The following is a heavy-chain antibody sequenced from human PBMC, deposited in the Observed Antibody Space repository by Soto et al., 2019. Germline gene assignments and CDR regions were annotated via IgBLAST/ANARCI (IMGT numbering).Heavy chain of an antibody. CDR3: AREDDYGYRYINYGLDV. Sequence: GGSLRLSCAASGFTFNIYALHWVRQAPGKGLEWVAVISFDGTKKYYSDSVKGRFTISRDNLKSTLYLQMNNLRVEDAALYFCAREDDYGYRYINYGLDVWGQGTTVTVSS. D-gene: IGHD4-17*01. CDR2: ISFDGTKK. V-gene: IGHV3-30-3*01. J-gene: IGHJ6*02. CDR1: GFTFNIYA.